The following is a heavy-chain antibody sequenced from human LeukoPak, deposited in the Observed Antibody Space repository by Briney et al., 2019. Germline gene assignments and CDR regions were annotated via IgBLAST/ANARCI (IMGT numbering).Heavy chain of an antibody. CDR1: GFTFSTFA. CDR3: TKAPPGKFDP. CDR2: ISYDGSNK. Sequence: PGGSLRLSCAASGFTFSTFALHWVRQAPGKGLEWVAVISYDGSNKYYADSVKGRFTISRDNSKNTLYLQMNSLRAEDTAMYYCTKAPPGKFDPWGQGTLVTVSS. V-gene: IGHV3-30*04. J-gene: IGHJ5*02. D-gene: IGHD3-10*01.